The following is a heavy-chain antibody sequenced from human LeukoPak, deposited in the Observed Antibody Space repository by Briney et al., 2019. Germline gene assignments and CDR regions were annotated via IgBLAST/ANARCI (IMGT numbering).Heavy chain of an antibody. D-gene: IGHD3-3*01. Sequence: GGSLRLSCAASGFTFSSYWMSWVRQAPGKGLERVANIKQDGSEKYYVDSVKGRFTISRDNAKNSLYLQMNSLRAEDTAVYYCARDRRTIFGVVRPQRHAFDIWGQGTMVTVSS. V-gene: IGHV3-7*01. J-gene: IGHJ3*02. CDR2: IKQDGSEK. CDR3: ARDRRTIFGVVRPQRHAFDI. CDR1: GFTFSSYW.